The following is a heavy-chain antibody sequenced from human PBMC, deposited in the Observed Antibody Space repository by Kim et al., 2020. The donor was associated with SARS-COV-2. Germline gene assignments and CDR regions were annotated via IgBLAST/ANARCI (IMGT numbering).Heavy chain of an antibody. V-gene: IGHV3-33*01. CDR3: ARDDYDFWSGYYTSDY. CDR2: IWYDGSNK. CDR1: GFTFSSYA. Sequence: GGSLRLSCAASGFTFSSYAMHWVRQAPGKGLEWVALIWYDGSNKYYADSVKGRFTISRDNSKNTLYLQMNSLRAEDTAVYYCARDDYDFWSGYYTSDYWG. D-gene: IGHD3-3*01. J-gene: IGHJ4*01.